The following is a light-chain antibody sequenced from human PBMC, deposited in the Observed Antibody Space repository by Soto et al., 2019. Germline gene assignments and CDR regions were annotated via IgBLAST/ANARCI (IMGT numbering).Light chain of an antibody. J-gene: IGKJ1*01. CDR1: RSVKTN. CDR2: GAS. Sequence: EIVMTQSPATLSVSPGERATLSCRASRSVKTNLAWYQQNPGQAPRLLIYGASNRASGISDRFSGSGSGTDFTLTIYRLEPEDFAVYYCQQYDSSPWTFGQGTKV. CDR3: QQYDSSPWT. V-gene: IGKV3-20*01.